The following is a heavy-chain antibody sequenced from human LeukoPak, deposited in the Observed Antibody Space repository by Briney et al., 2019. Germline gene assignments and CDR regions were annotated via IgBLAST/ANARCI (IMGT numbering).Heavy chain of an antibody. CDR1: GGSISSTTYY. D-gene: IGHD3-10*01. CDR2: IYYSGST. Sequence: SETLSLTCTVSGGSISSTTYYWGWIRQPPGKGLEWIGSIYYSGSTYYNPSLKSRVTISVATSKNQFSLKLSSVTAADTAVYYCARGLAYYGSGSYYKSLYTNSKCFDYWGQGTLVTVSS. CDR3: ARGLAYYGSGSYYKSLYTNSKCFDY. V-gene: IGHV4-39*07. J-gene: IGHJ4*02.